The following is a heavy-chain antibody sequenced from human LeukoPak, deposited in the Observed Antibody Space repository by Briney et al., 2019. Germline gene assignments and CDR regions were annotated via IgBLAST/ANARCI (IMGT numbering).Heavy chain of an antibody. Sequence: SVKVSCKASGGTFSSYAISWVRQALGQGLEWMGGIIPIFGTANYAQKFQGRVTITADESTSTAYMELSSLRSEDTAVYYCARSRGSKSERELEYNWFDPWGQGTLVTVSS. CDR2: IIPIFGTA. V-gene: IGHV1-69*13. J-gene: IGHJ5*02. CDR3: ARSRGSKSERELEYNWFDP. CDR1: GGTFSSYA. D-gene: IGHD1-26*01.